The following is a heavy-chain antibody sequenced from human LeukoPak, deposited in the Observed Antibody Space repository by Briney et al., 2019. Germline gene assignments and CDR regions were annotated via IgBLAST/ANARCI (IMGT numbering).Heavy chain of an antibody. CDR1: GFTFSNVC. D-gene: IGHD4-17*01. CDR3: TTDGAYGDGLRGDY. J-gene: IGHJ4*02. V-gene: IGHV3-15*01. Sequence: GGSLRLSCAASGFTFSNVCMRWVGQAPGMELKGLGRIKSKTTGGTTDYAPPVKGRFTISRDDSKNTLYLRMNSLKTEDTARYYCTTDGAYGDGLRGDYWGQGTLVTVSS. CDR2: IKSKTTGGTT.